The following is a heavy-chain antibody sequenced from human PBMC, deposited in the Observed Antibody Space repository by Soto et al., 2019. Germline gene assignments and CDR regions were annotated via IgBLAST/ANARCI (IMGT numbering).Heavy chain of an antibody. CDR1: GFTFGAYA. CDR2: ISASGPSI. CDR3: AKENRDCYWCGEH. V-gene: IGHV3-23*01. Sequence: EVRLLESGGGLVQPGGSLRLSCAAPGFTFGAYAMSWVRPAPGKGLEWVSTISASGPSIYYADSVKGRFTISRDNARSTLYLQMNSLSADDTALYYCAKENRDCYWCGEHWGQGTLVTVSS. J-gene: IGHJ4*02. D-gene: IGHD2-21*02.